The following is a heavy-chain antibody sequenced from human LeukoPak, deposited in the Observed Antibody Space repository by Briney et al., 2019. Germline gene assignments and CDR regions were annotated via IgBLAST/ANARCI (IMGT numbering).Heavy chain of an antibody. V-gene: IGHV5-51*01. CDR3: ARQASESGYSGYRSGMDV. D-gene: IGHD5-12*01. CDR1: GYSFTSYW. J-gene: IGHJ6*04. Sequence: GESLQISCKGSGYSFTSYWIGWVRQVPGKGLEWMGIIYPGDSDTRYSPSFQGQVTISADKSISTAYLQWSSLKASDTAMYYCARQASESGYSGYRSGMDVWGKGTTVTVSS. CDR2: IYPGDSDT.